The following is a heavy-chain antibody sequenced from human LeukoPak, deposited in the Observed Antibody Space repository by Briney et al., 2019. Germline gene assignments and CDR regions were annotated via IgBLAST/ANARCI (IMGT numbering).Heavy chain of an antibody. CDR1: GFTFSSYS. CDR3: ARGPIAYCGGDCYSGDY. Sequence: GGSLRLSCAASGFTFSSYSMNWVRQAPGKGLEWVSSISSSSSYIYYADSVKGRFTISRDNAKNSLYLQMSSLRAEDTAVYYCARGPIAYCGGDCYSGDYWGQGTLVTVSS. J-gene: IGHJ4*02. D-gene: IGHD2-21*02. CDR2: ISSSSSYI. V-gene: IGHV3-21*01.